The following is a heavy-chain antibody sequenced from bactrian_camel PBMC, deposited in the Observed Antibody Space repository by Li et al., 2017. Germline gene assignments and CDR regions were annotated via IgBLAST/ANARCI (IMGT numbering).Heavy chain of an antibody. CDR1: GYRYASYC. J-gene: IGHJ6*01. CDR3: AADWGAYALGTCALGGADYGY. Sequence: HVQLVESGGGSVQAGGSLRLSCAASGYRYASYCMGWFRQAPGKEREGIAVIDRNGVTTYADSVNGRFTISQGNAKNTVYLQMNSLKPEDTAMYYCAADWGAYALGTCALGGADYGYWGRGTQVTVS. V-gene: IGHV3S53*01. CDR2: IDRNGVT. D-gene: IGHD5*01.